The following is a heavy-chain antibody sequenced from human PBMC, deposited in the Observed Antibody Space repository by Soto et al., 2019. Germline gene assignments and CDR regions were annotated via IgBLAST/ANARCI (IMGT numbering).Heavy chain of an antibody. CDR2: MNPKSGGT. Sequence: QVQLVQSGAEVKSPGASVKVSCKASGYTFTSYDINWVRQATGQGFEWMGWMNPKSGGTRYIQKFQGRVTMTRDTSISTSYMELSSLTSEDTAVYYSARGPTGMIDYWGQGNLVTVSS. CDR1: GYTFTSYD. V-gene: IGHV1-8*01. CDR3: ARGPTGMIDY. J-gene: IGHJ4*02.